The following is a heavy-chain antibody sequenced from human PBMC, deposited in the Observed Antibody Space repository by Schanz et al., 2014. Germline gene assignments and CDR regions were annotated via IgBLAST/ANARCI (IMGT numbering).Heavy chain of an antibody. D-gene: IGHD1-1*01. CDR2: VSRSTPDI. Sequence: EVHLLESGGGLVPPGGSLRLSCAASGFNFSDYAMSWVRQAPGKGLEWVSYVSRSTPDIYYADSVKGRFTMSRDNAKNTLYLQMNSLRAEDTAVYFCAKIERNEDWGQGTLVTVSS. CDR3: AKIERNED. V-gene: IGHV3-23*01. CDR1: GFNFSDYA. J-gene: IGHJ4*02.